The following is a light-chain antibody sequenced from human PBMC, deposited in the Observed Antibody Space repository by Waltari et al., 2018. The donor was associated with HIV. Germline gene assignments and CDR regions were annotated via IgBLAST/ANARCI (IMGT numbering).Light chain of an antibody. Sequence: SYELPQPPSVSVSTGQTARITCSGDALPSQYASWYQQKPGPAPVLVIYKDRERPSGIPERFSGSKSGTTVTLTISGVQADDEADYYCQSPDKDDSSHVVFGGGTKLTAL. CDR2: KDR. J-gene: IGLJ2*01. V-gene: IGLV3-25*03. CDR3: QSPDKDDSSHVV. CDR1: ALPSQY.